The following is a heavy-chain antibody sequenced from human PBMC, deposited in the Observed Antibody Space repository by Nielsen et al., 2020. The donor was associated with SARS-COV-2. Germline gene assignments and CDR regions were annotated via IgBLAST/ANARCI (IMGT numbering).Heavy chain of an antibody. Sequence: SETLSLTCAFYGGSFSGYYWSWIRKPPGKGREWIGEINHRGSSKYNPSLKSRVTISVETSKNQFSLKLSSVTAADTAVYYCARGLHKHFTLVRGVPLDYWGQGILVTVSS. CDR1: GGSFSGYY. V-gene: IGHV4-34*01. J-gene: IGHJ4*02. CDR2: INHRGSS. D-gene: IGHD3-10*01. CDR3: ARGLHKHFTLVRGVPLDY.